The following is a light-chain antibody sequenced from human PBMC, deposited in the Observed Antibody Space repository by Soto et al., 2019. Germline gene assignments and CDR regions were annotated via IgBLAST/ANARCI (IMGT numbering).Light chain of an antibody. J-gene: IGLJ2*01. CDR1: SSDVGGHNY. CDR2: DVS. Sequence: QSALTQPASVSGSPGQSITISCTGTSSDVGGHNYVSWYQQHPGKAPKLMIYDVSNRPSGVSNRFSGSKSGNTASLTISGLQAEDEADYYCSSYTSSSLVVFGGGTKVTVL. V-gene: IGLV2-14*01. CDR3: SSYTSSSLVV.